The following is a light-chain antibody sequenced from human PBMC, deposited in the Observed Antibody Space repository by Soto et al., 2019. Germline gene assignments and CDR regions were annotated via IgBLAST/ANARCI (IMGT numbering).Light chain of an antibody. CDR3: QQYGSSPTWK. CDR1: QSVSSSY. J-gene: IGKJ1*01. Sequence: EIVLTQSPGTLSLSPGERATLSCRASQSVSSSYLAWYQQKPGQAPRLLIYGASSRATGIPDRFSGSGSGTEFTLTISRQEPEDFAVYYCQQYGSSPTWKFGKGTKVEIK. V-gene: IGKV3-20*01. CDR2: GAS.